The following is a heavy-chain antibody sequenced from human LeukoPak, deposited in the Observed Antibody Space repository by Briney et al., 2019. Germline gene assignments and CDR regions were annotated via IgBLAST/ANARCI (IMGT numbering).Heavy chain of an antibody. Sequence: SETLSLTCAVYGGSFSGYYWSWIRQPPGKGLEWIGEINHSGSTNYNLSLKSRVTISVDTSKNQFSLKLSSVTAADTAVYYCARGIHYYDSSGSYYYLDYWGQGTLVTVSS. CDR1: GGSFSGYY. V-gene: IGHV4-34*01. D-gene: IGHD3-22*01. J-gene: IGHJ4*02. CDR3: ARGIHYYDSSGSYYYLDY. CDR2: INHSGST.